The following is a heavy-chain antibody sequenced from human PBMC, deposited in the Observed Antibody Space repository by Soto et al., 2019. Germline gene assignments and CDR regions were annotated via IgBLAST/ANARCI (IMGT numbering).Heavy chain of an antibody. CDR1: GGSISSYY. V-gene: IGHV4-59*01. D-gene: IGHD3-22*01. Sequence: SETLSLTCTVSGGSISSYYWSWIRQPPGKGLEWIGYIFYSGSTNYNPSLKSRVTISVDTPKNQVSLKLSSVTAADTAVYYCARTYDDSGPNSGGYGFDIWGQGTMVTVSS. CDR2: IFYSGST. J-gene: IGHJ3*02. CDR3: ARTYDDSGPNSGGYGFDI.